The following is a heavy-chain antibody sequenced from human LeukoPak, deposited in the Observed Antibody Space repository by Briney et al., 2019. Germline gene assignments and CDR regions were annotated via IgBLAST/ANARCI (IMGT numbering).Heavy chain of an antibody. D-gene: IGHD6-19*01. Sequence: GGSLRLSCAAPAFTFSKYWVLWVRQAPGKGLESVSRINTDGTVTTYADSVKGRFTVSRDNADNTMFLEMNSVRDEDTAVYYCATKQWLAPPPDSWGQGTPVTVSS. V-gene: IGHV3-74*01. CDR3: ATKQWLAPPPDS. CDR2: INTDGTVT. CDR1: AFTFSKYW. J-gene: IGHJ4*02.